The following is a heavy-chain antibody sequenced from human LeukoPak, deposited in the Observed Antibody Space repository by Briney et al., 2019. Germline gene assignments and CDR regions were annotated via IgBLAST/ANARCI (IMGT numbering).Heavy chain of an antibody. V-gene: IGHV4-34*01. CDR1: GGSFSGYY. CDR2: INHSGST. J-gene: IGHJ4*02. D-gene: IGHD5-18*01. CDR3: ARGSGYSYGYDMPFDY. Sequence: PSETLSLTCAVYGGSFSGYYWSWIRQPPGKGLEWIGEINHSGSTNYNPSLKSRVTISVDTSKNQFSLKLSSVTAADTAVYYCARGSGYSYGYDMPFDYWGQGTLVPVSS.